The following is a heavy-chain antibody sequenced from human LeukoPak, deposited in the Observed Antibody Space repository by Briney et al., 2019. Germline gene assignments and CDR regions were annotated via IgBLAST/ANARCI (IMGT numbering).Heavy chain of an antibody. CDR3: ARGTGGTALKNGMDV. D-gene: IGHD1-26*01. CDR1: GGSFSGYY. CDR2: INHSGST. J-gene: IGHJ6*02. Sequence: SETLSLACAVYGGSFSGYYWSWIRQPPGKGLEWIGEINHSGSTNYNPSLKSRVTISVDTSKNQFSLKLSSVTAADTAVYYCARGTGGTALKNGMDVWGQGTTVTASS. V-gene: IGHV4-34*01.